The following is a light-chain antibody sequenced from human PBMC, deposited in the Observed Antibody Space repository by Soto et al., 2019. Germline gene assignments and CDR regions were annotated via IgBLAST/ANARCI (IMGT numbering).Light chain of an antibody. V-gene: IGKV3-11*01. CDR3: KQRSTWPLT. CDR2: DTF. Sequence: IVLAQSPAGLSVPPGERATLPSPDTEHISTYLAWYQEKPGQAPRLIIYDTFNRVSGVPDRITGSGSGTVFTLTVSNVATDDSAIYCCKQRSTWPLTFGGGTMVDIK. CDR1: EHISTY. J-gene: IGKJ4*01.